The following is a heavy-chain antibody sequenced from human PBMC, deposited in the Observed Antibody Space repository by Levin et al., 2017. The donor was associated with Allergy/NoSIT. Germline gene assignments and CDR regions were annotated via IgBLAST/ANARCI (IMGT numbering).Heavy chain of an antibody. CDR1: GFIFSSYS. D-gene: IGHD4-17*01. Sequence: LSLTCAASGFIFSSYSMNWVRQAPGKGLEWVSSISPSSGIIHYADSVKGRFTVSRGNAKNSLYLQMNGLRTEDTAVYYCARDRGFGDYDFYYWGQGTLVTVSS. CDR3: ARDRGFGDYDFYY. V-gene: IGHV3-21*01. CDR2: ISPSSGII. J-gene: IGHJ4*02.